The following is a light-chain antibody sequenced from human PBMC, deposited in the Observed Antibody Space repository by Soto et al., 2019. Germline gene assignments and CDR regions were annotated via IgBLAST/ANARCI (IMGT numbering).Light chain of an antibody. J-gene: IGKJ4*01. V-gene: IGKV3-11*01. CDR3: QQRSNWLPLT. CDR1: QSVSRF. CDR2: DAS. Sequence: EIVLTQSPATLSLSPGERASLSCRASQSVSRFLAWYQQKPGQAPRLLIYDASNRATGIPARFSGSGSGTDFTLTISSIEPEDFAVYYCQQRSNWLPLTFGGGTKVEIK.